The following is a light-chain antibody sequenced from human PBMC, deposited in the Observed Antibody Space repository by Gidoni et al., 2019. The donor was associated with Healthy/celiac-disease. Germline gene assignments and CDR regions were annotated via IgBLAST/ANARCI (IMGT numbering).Light chain of an antibody. Sequence: EIVLPQSPGTLSLSPGERATLSCRASQSVSSSYLDWYQQKPGQAPRLLIYGASSRATGIPDRFSGSGSGTDFTRTISRLEPEDFAVYYCQQDGSSPTFGQGTKVEIK. CDR3: QQDGSSPT. CDR2: GAS. J-gene: IGKJ1*01. V-gene: IGKV3-20*01. CDR1: QSVSSSY.